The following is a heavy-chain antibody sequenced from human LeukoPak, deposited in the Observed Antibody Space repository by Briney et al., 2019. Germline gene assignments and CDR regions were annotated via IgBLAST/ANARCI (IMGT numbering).Heavy chain of an antibody. CDR2: ISGSGDST. V-gene: IGHV3-23*01. CDR3: AKKVPANWGSYFDY. J-gene: IGHJ4*02. Sequence: PGGSQRLSCAASGFTLSSYEMNWVRLAPGKGLEWVSAISGSGDSTYSTDSVKGRFTISRDNSKNTLYLQMNSLRAEDTAVYYCAKKVPANWGSYFDYLVQGTLVTVSS. CDR1: GFTLSSYE. D-gene: IGHD7-27*01.